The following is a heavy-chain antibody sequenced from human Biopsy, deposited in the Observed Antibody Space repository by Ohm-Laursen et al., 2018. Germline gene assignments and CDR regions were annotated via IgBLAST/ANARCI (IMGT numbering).Heavy chain of an antibody. J-gene: IGHJ2*01. D-gene: IGHD3-22*01. CDR2: NIFSGDP. Sequence: SDTLSLTCVVSGDSIFGGGYNWTWIRQHPEKGLVWLSSNIFSGDPHYNPSLRSRVDISSDMSKNEFYLRLYSVTAADTAVYYCARAKTQDRSFPDWYFGLWGRGTLVTVSS. CDR1: GDSIFGGGYN. V-gene: IGHV4-31*11. CDR3: ARAKTQDRSFPDWYFGL.